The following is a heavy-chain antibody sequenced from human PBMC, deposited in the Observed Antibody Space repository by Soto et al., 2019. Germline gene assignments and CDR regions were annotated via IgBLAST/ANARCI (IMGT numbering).Heavy chain of an antibody. CDR3: VKNSGWFNT. Sequence: PLGSLRLSCAASGFTFGTTDMSWVRQAPGEGLEWVSTIDGSGGITYYADSVKGRFTISRDNSRNTVYLQMNSLRGDDTALYYCVKNSGWFNTWGQGALVTV. CDR1: GFTFGTTD. V-gene: IGHV3-23*01. J-gene: IGHJ5*02. CDR2: IDGSGGIT. D-gene: IGHD3-10*01.